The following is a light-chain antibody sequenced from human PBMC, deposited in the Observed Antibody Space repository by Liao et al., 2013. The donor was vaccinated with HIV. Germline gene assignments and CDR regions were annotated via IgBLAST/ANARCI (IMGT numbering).Light chain of an antibody. CDR2: KDT. V-gene: IGLV3-27*01. CDR1: ILGETY. CDR3: YSAADNIGV. J-gene: IGLJ3*02. Sequence: SYELTQPPSVSVSPGQTARIACSGDILGETYVRWLQQKPGQAPVVVIYKDTERPSGIPERFSGSSSGTTVTLTIRGARIDDEADYYCYSAADNIGVFGGGTKLTVL.